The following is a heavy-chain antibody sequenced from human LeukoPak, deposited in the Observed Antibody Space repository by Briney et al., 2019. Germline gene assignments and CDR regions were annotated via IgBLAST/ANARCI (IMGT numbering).Heavy chain of an antibody. CDR1: GFNVGDYA. CDR3: ARWRGAQSEFVV. V-gene: IGHV3-7*01. D-gene: IGHD3-3*01. Sequence: PGGSLRLSCAASGFNVGDYAMSWVRQAPGKGLEWVAHIKEGGRGTFYVDSVKGRFTGSRDDARNTVYLQMSSLRAEDTAVYYCARWRGAQSEFVVWGQGTLVTVSS. J-gene: IGHJ4*02. CDR2: IKEGGRGT.